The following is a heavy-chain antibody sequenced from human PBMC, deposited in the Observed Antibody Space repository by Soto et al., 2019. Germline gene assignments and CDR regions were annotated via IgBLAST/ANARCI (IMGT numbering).Heavy chain of an antibody. J-gene: IGHJ6*02. D-gene: IGHD2-2*01. CDR3: AKDQVGGYCSSTSCPGRGYYYGMDV. Sequence: GGSLRLSCVASGFTFSVYSMNWVRQAPGKGLEWVAVISYDGSNKYYADSVKGRFTISRDNSKNTLYLQMNSLRAEDTAVYYCAKDQVGGYCSSTSCPGRGYYYGMDVWGQGTTVTVS. V-gene: IGHV3-30*18. CDR1: GFTFSVYS. CDR2: ISYDGSNK.